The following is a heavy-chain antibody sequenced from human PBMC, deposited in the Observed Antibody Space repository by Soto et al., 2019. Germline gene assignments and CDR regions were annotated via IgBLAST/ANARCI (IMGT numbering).Heavy chain of an antibody. CDR1: GFTFSSYA. D-gene: IGHD3-10*01. V-gene: IGHV3-23*01. CDR2: ISGSGDST. J-gene: IGHJ6*02. Sequence: GGSLRLSCEASGFTFSSYAMIWVRQAPGKGLEWVSAISGSGDSTYYADSVKGRFTISRDNSKNTLYLQMNSLRAEDTAVYYCAKCKRFGPTGGMDVWGQGTTVTVSS. CDR3: AKCKRFGPTGGMDV.